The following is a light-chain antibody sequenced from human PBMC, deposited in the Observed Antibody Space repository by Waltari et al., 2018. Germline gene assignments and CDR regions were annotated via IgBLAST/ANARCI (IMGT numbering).Light chain of an antibody. Sequence: YVLTQPPSVSVDPGKTARVTCGGDNIGSKRVSWYQQKPGQAPVLVMFYDSDRPSEIPERFSGSNTGNTATLTISWVEAGDEADYHCQVWDDVTDSGVFGGGTKLTVL. CDR3: QVWDDVTDSGV. CDR2: YDS. J-gene: IGLJ3*02. V-gene: IGLV3-21*04. CDR1: NIGSKR.